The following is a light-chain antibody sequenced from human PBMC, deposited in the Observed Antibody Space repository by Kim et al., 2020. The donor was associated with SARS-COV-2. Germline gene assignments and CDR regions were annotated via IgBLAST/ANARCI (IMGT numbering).Light chain of an antibody. CDR2: GAS. CDR3: KQYSTSLT. Sequence: EIVLTQSPDTLSVSPGERATLSCRASQSISTSHLAWYQQKPGQAPSLLIFGASRRATGIPDRFSGSGSGTDFTLTISRLEPEDSAVYYCKQYSTSLTLGGGNKVDIK. V-gene: IGKV3-20*01. CDR1: QSISTSH. J-gene: IGKJ4*01.